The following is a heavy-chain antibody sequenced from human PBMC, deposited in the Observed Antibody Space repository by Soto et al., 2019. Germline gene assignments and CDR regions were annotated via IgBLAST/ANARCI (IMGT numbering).Heavy chain of an antibody. CDR2: ISWNSGSI. CDR1: GFTFDDYA. D-gene: IGHD3-9*01. CDR3: AKGDKILTGYRQFDY. J-gene: IGHJ4*02. Sequence: GGSLRLSCAASGFTFDDYAMHWVRQAPGKGLEWVSGISWNSGSIGYADSVKGRFTISRDNAKNSLYLQMNSLRAEDTALYYCAKGDKILTGYRQFDYWGQGTLVTVSS. V-gene: IGHV3-9*01.